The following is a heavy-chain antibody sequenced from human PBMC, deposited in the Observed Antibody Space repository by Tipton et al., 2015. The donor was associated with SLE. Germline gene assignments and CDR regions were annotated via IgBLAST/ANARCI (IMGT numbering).Heavy chain of an antibody. CDR3: ARPMVIAIQGGAFDI. CDR2: IYTSGST. J-gene: IGHJ3*02. Sequence: TLSLTCTVSGGSISSYYWSWIRQPAGKGLEWIGRIYTSGSTYYNPSLKSRVTISVDTSKNQFSLKLSSVTAADTAVYYCARPMVIAIQGGAFDIWGQGTMVTVSS. D-gene: IGHD2-21*01. V-gene: IGHV4-4*07. CDR1: GGSISSYY.